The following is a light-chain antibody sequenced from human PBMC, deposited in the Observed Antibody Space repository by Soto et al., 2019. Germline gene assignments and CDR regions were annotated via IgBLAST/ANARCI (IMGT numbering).Light chain of an antibody. CDR2: GAS. CDR1: QSVSSD. V-gene: IGKV3-15*01. J-gene: IGKJ1*01. CDR3: QQYNNWPRT. Sequence: EIVLTQSPXXLXXXXGXXXXLXCGASQSVSSDLAWYHQKPGQAPRLLIYGASTRATGIPARFSGSGSGTEFTLTINSLQSEDFAVYYCQQYNNWPRTFGQGTKVDIK.